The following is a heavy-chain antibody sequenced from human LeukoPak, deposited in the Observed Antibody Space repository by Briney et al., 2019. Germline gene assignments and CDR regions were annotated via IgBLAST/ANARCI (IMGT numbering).Heavy chain of an antibody. V-gene: IGHV4-59*01. CDR2: IDHTGST. D-gene: IGHD6-13*01. CDR3: ARGRVSSSSWDSNYYYYFYMDV. Sequence: SETLSLTCSVSDDSISIYYWSWIRQPPGKGLEWIGYIDHTGSTNYNPSLNSRVTISRDTSKNHFSLELSSVTAADAAVYFCARGRVSSSSWDSNYYYYFYMDVWGKGTTVTVSS. CDR1: DDSISIYY. J-gene: IGHJ6*03.